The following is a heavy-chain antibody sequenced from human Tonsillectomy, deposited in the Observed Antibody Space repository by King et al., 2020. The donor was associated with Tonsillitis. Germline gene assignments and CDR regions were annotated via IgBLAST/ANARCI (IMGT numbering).Heavy chain of an antibody. V-gene: IGHV3-23*04. CDR1: GFTFSSYA. D-gene: IGHD1-26*01. CDR2: ISGSGSST. CDR3: EKDFCRQSGSYSLYNFDY. Sequence: VQLVESGGGLVQPGGSLRLSCAASGFTFSSYAMSWVRQAPGKGLEWVSTISGSGSSTYSADSVKGRFTISRDNSKNTLYLQMNSLRAEDTAVYYCEKDFCRQSGSYSLYNFDYWGQGTLVTVSS. J-gene: IGHJ4*02.